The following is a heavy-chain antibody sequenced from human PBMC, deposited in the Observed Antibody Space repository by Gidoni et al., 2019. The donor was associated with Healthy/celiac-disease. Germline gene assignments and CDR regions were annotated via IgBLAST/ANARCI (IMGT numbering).Heavy chain of an antibody. CDR3: ARGIVVVVAALGPFDP. Sequence: QLQLQESGPGLVKPSETLSLTCTVSGGSISSSSYYRGWIRQPPGKGLEWIGSIYYSGSTYYNPSLKSRVTISVDTSKNQFSLKLSSVTAADTAVYYCARGIVVVVAALGPFDPWGQGTLVTVSS. CDR2: IYYSGST. J-gene: IGHJ5*02. D-gene: IGHD2-15*01. CDR1: GGSISSSSYY. V-gene: IGHV4-39*01.